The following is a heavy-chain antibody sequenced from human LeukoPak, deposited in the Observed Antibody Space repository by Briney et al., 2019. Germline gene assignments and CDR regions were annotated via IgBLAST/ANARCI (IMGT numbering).Heavy chain of an antibody. V-gene: IGHV4-34*01. CDR1: GGSFSGYY. CDR3: TSNWYFDL. CDR2: INHSGST. Sequence: SETLSLTCAVYGGSFSGYYWSWIHQPPGKGLEWIGEINHSGSTNYNPSLKSRVTISVDTSKNQFSLKLSSLTAADTAVYYCTSNWYFDLWGRGTLVTVSS. J-gene: IGHJ2*01.